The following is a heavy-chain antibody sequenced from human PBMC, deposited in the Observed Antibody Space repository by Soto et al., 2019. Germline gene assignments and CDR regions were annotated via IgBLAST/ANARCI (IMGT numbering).Heavy chain of an antibody. CDR3: ARRPLAYCGGDCYSETYYYYGMDV. D-gene: IGHD2-21*02. CDR2: IIPIFGTA. CDR1: GGTFSSYA. V-gene: IGHV1-69*13. J-gene: IGHJ6*02. Sequence: SVKVSCKASGGTFSSYAISWVRQAPGQGLEWMGGIIPIFGTANYAQRFQGRVTITADESTSTAYMELSSLRSEDTAVYYCARRPLAYCGGDCYSETYYYYGMDVWGQGTTVTVSS.